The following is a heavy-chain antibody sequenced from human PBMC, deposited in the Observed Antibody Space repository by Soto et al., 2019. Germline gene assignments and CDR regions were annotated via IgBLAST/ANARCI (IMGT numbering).Heavy chain of an antibody. J-gene: IGHJ3*02. CDR1: GDSVSSNSAA. CDR3: AGAIHLTGEEAFDI. CDR2: TYYRSKWYN. Sequence: KQSQTLSLTCAISGDSVSSNSAAWNWIRQSPSRGLEWLGRTYYRSKWYNDYAVSVKSRITINPDTSKNQFSLQLNSVTPEDTAVYYCAGAIHLTGEEAFDIWGQGTMVTVSS. V-gene: IGHV6-1*01. D-gene: IGHD7-27*01.